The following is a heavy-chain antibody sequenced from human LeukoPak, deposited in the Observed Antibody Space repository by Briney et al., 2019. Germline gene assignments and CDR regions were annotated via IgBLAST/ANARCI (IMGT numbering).Heavy chain of an antibody. V-gene: IGHV6-1*01. J-gene: IGHJ4*02. CDR2: TYYRSKWYN. CDR1: GDSVSSNRAA. Sequence: SQTLLLTCDISGDSVSSNRAAWNWIRQSPSRGLEWLGRTYYRSKWYNDYAVSVKSRITINPDTSKNQFSLQLNSVTPEDTAVYYCARDSESEWLVPKFDYWGQGTLVTVSS. CDR3: ARDSESEWLVPKFDY. D-gene: IGHD6-19*01.